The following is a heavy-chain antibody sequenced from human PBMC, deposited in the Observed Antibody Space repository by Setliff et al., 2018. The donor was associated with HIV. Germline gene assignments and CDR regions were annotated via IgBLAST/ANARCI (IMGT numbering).Heavy chain of an antibody. V-gene: IGHV3-48*03. J-gene: IGHJ4*02. Sequence: LSLTCAVSGGSISSSNWWSWVRQPPGKGLEWVSLMSRGGDSIVYADSVKGRFTISRDDAHNSLYLQMNSLRAEDTAVYYCARDGARVAITPTYFDYWGQGTLVTVSS. CDR3: ARDGARVAITPTYFDY. CDR1: GGSISSSN. D-gene: IGHD3-22*01. CDR2: MSRGGDSI.